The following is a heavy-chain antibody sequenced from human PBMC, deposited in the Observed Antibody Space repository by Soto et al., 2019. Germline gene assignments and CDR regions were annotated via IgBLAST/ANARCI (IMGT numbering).Heavy chain of an antibody. CDR1: GFTFISYG. J-gene: IGHJ4*02. D-gene: IGHD6-19*01. V-gene: IGHV3-30*18. CDR3: AKGVAVAGTPRPFDY. CDR2: ISYDGSNK. Sequence: AGSLRLSCAASGFTFISYGMHWVRQAPGKGLEWVAVISYDGSNKYYADSVKGRFTISRDNSKNTLYLQMNSLRAEDTAVYYCAKGVAVAGTPRPFDYWGQGTLVTVSS.